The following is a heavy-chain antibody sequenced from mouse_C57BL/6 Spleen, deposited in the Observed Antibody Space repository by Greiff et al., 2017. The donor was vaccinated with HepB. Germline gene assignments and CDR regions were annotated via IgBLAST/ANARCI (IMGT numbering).Heavy chain of an antibody. Sequence: EVQLQQSGAELVRPGASVKLSCTASGFNIKDDYMHWVKQRPEQGLEWIGWIDPENGDTEYASKFQGKATITADTSSNTAYLQLSSLTSEDTAVYYCTTGGNYGSYFDYWGQGTTLTVSS. CDR3: TTGGNYGSYFDY. CDR1: GFNIKDDY. J-gene: IGHJ2*01. CDR2: IDPENGDT. D-gene: IGHD2-1*01. V-gene: IGHV14-4*01.